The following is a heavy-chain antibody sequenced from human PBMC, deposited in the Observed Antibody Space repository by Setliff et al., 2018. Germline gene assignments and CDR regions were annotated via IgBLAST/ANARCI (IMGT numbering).Heavy chain of an antibody. CDR2: IYYSGSP. CDR3: ARVFPMVGATERRAFDI. Sequence: SETLSLTCTVSGGSISSHYWSWVRQPPGKGLEWIGYIYYSGSPNYNPSLKSRVTISVDTSKNQFSLKLSSVTAADTAVYYCARVFPMVGATERRAFDIWGQGTVVTVS. J-gene: IGHJ3*02. V-gene: IGHV4-59*08. CDR1: GGSISSHY. D-gene: IGHD1-26*01.